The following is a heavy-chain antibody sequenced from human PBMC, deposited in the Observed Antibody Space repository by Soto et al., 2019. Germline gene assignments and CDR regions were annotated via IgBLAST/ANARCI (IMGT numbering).Heavy chain of an antibody. CDR1: GVTLREAW. D-gene: IGHD5-18*01. Sequence: EVQLVESGGGLVRPGGSLGLSLAASGVTLREAWLPWVAQVPGKGLEWVGRIKGQSRGGTPDYAAPVKGRFNISRDDSKATMSLQMNTLGTEDTAVYYCTTEGYIYGYHGLGHWGQGALVTVSS. V-gene: IGHV3-15*01. CDR3: TTEGYIYGYHGLGH. CDR2: IKGQSRGGTP. J-gene: IGHJ4*02.